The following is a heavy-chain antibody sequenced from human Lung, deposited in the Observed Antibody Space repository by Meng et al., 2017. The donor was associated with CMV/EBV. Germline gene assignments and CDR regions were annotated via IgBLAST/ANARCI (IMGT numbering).Heavy chain of an antibody. CDR1: GFTFSSYG. CDR3: AKGVSHCSSTSCSNFDY. J-gene: IGHJ4*02. D-gene: IGHD2-2*01. V-gene: IGHV3-30*02. CDR2: IRYDGSNK. Sequence: GGSLRLXCAASGFTFSSYGMHWVRQAPGKGLEWVAFIRYDGSNKYYADSVKGRFTTSRDNSKNTLYLQMNSLRAEDTAVYYCAKGVSHCSSTSCSNFDYWGQGTLVTVSS.